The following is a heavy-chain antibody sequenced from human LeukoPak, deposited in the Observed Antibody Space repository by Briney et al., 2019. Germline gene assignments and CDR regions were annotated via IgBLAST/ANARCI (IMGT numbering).Heavy chain of an antibody. V-gene: IGHV4-39*01. CDR3: ARHVWVVAAQDFDY. D-gene: IGHD2-15*01. CDR1: GGSISSSSYY. J-gene: IGHJ4*02. CDR2: IYYSGST. Sequence: KPSETLSLTCTVSGGSISSSSYYWGWLRQPPGKGLEWIGSIYYSGSTYYNPSLKSRVTISVDTSKNQFSLKLSSVTAADTAVYYCARHVWVVAAQDFDYWGQGTLVTVSS.